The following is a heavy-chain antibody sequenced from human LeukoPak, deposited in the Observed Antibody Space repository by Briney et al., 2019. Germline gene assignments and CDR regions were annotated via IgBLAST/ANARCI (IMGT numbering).Heavy chain of an antibody. CDR2: IYHSGDT. J-gene: IGHJ3*01. Sequence: MSSETLSLTCIVSGYSITSGYYWGWIRQPPGKGLEWIGSIYHSGDTYYNPSLKSRVTISVDTSKNQFSLKLDSVTAADTAVYYCTRSDGYGLVGIWGQGTMVTVSS. CDR1: GYSITSGYY. V-gene: IGHV4-38-2*02. CDR3: TRSDGYGLVGI. D-gene: IGHD3-10*01.